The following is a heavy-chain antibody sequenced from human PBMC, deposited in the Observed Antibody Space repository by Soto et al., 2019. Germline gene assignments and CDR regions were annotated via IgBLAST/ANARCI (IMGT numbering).Heavy chain of an antibody. V-gene: IGHV5-51*01. D-gene: IGHD1-26*01. Sequence: GESLKISCKGSGYSFTSYWIGWVRQMPGKGLEWMGIIYPGDSDTRYSPSFQGQVTISADKSISTAYLQWSSLKASDTAMYYCARQRVGALYYYYYGMDVWGQGTTVTVSS. CDR1: GYSFTSYW. CDR3: ARQRVGALYYYYYGMDV. J-gene: IGHJ6*02. CDR2: IYPGDSDT.